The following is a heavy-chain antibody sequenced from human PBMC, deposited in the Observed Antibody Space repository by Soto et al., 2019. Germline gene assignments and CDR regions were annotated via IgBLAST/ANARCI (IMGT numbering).Heavy chain of an antibody. CDR2: IIPIFGTA. CDR1: GGTFSSYA. D-gene: IGHD3-10*01. Sequence: QVQLVQSGAEVKKPGSSVKVSCKASGGTFSSYAISWVRQAPGQGLEWMGGIIPIFGTANYAQKFQGRVTITANESTSTAYMELSSLRSEDTAVYYCARGGRISVTMVRGVLHYWGQGTLVTVSS. V-gene: IGHV1-69*01. CDR3: ARGGRISVTMVRGVLHY. J-gene: IGHJ4*02.